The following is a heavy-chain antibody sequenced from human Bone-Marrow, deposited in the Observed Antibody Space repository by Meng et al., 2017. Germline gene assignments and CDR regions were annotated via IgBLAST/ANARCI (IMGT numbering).Heavy chain of an antibody. Sequence: GESLKISCAASGFTFSSYAMHWVRQAPGKGLEWVAVISYDGSNKYYADSVKGRFTISRDNSKNTLYLQMNSLRAEDTAVYYCARDRFGVVISGSYRYFDLWGRGTLVTVSS. CDR1: GFTFSSYA. CDR3: ARDRFGVVISGSYRYFDL. CDR2: ISYDGSNK. J-gene: IGHJ2*01. D-gene: IGHD3-3*01. V-gene: IGHV3-30*07.